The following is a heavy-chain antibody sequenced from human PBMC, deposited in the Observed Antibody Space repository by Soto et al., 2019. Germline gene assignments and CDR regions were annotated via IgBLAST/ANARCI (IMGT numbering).Heavy chain of an antibody. V-gene: IGHV4-59*08. D-gene: IGHD4-17*01. J-gene: IGHJ5*02. Sequence: SETLSLTCTVSGGSISSYYWSWIRQPPGKGLEWIGYIYYSGSTNYNPSLKSRVPISVDTSKNQFSLKLSSVTAADTAVYYCARASTVTTRGSRNNWFDPWGQGTLVTVSS. CDR2: IYYSGST. CDR3: ARASTVTTRGSRNNWFDP. CDR1: GGSISSYY.